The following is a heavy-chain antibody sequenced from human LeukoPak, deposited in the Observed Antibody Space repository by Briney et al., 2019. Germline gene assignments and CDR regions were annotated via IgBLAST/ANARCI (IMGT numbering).Heavy chain of an antibody. CDR3: ARLSTVTPSFDY. Sequence: PSETLSLTCTVSGYSISNGYYWGWIRQPPGKGLEWVGSISHRGSTYYNPSLRSRITISLDRSKQKFSLKLTSVTAADTAVYYCARLSTVTPSFDYWGQGTLVTVSS. CDR1: GYSISNGYY. J-gene: IGHJ4*02. V-gene: IGHV4-38-2*02. D-gene: IGHD4-17*01. CDR2: ISHRGST.